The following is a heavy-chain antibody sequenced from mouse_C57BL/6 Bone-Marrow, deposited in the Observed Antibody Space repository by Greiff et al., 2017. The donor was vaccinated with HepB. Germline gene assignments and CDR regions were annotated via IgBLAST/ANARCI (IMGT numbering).Heavy chain of an antibody. CDR1: GYSITSGYY. V-gene: IGHV3-6*01. CDR3: ARWVTTVVAGDAMDY. Sequence: EVKLEESGPGLVKPSQSLSLTCSVTGYSITSGYYWNWIRQFPGNKLEWMGYISYDGSNKYNPSLKNRISITRDTSKNQFFLKLKSVTTEDTATYYCARWVTTVVAGDAMDYWGQGTSVTVSS. CDR2: ISYDGSN. J-gene: IGHJ4*01. D-gene: IGHD1-1*01.